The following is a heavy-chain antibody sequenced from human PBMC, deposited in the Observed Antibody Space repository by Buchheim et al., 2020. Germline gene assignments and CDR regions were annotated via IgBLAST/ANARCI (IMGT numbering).Heavy chain of an antibody. CDR3: ARGVNNYFFDP. CDR1: GGSISSYY. D-gene: IGHD3-10*01. Sequence: QVQLQESGPGLVKPSETLSLTCTVSGGSISSYYWSWIRQPPGKGLEWIGYIYYSGSTNYNPSLKSRVTISVDTSKNQFSLKLSSVTAADTAVYYCARGVNNYFFDPWGQGTL. J-gene: IGHJ5*02. V-gene: IGHV4-59*01. CDR2: IYYSGST.